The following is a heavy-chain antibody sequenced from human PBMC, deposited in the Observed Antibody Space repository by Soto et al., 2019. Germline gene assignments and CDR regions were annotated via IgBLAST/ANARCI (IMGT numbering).Heavy chain of an antibody. CDR1: GFTFGDYA. V-gene: IGHV3-49*04. D-gene: IGHD3-22*01. CDR3: TRDLREYYYDSSGYYSWLDY. J-gene: IGHJ4*02. CDR2: IRSTAYCWTT. Sequence: GGSLRLSCTASGFTFGDYAMSWVRQAPGKGLEWVGFIRSTAYCWTTEYSASVKGRFTSSSDDSKIIAYLQMNSLKTEDTDVYYGTRDLREYYYDSSGYYSWLDYWGQGTLVTVSS.